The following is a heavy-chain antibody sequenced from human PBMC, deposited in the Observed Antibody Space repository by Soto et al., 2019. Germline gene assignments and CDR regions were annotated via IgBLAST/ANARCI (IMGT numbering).Heavy chain of an antibody. CDR2: IRSKAYGGTT. CDR1: GFTFGDYA. D-gene: IGHD2-15*01. V-gene: IGHV3-49*04. Sequence: GGSLRLSCTASGFTFGDYAMRWVRQAPGKGLEWVGFIRSKAYGGTTEYAASVKGRFTISRDDSKSIAYLQMNSLKTEDTAVYYCTRDAGYCSGGSCDHDYWGQGTLVTVSS. J-gene: IGHJ4*02. CDR3: TRDAGYCSGGSCDHDY.